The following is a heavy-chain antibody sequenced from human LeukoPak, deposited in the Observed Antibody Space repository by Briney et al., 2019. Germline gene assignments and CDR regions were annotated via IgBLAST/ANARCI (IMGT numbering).Heavy chain of an antibody. V-gene: IGHV6-1*01. J-gene: IGHJ4*02. CDR2: TYYESKWYN. CDR3: ARGFLQGGFHS. D-gene: IGHD5-24*01. CDR1: GDSVSSSAA. Sequence: SQTLSLTCAISGDSVSSSAAWNWIRQSPSRGLEWLGRTYYESKWYNDYAVSVKSRVTINPDTSKNQFSLQLISMTPEDTAVYYCARGFLQGGFHSWGQGTLVTVSS.